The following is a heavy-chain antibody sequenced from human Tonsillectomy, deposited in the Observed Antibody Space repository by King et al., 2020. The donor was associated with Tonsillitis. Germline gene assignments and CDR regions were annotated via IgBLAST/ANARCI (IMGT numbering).Heavy chain of an antibody. CDR1: GGSFSGYY. CDR3: ARRLGYFDTSAYHFDY. V-gene: IGHV4-34*01. Sequence: VQLQQWGAGLLKPSETLSLTCAVYGGSFSGYYWNWIRQPPGKGLEWIGEINHGGSTNYKPSLKSRVTISVDTSKNQFSLKLNSVTAADTAVYYCARRLGYFDTSAYHFDYWGQGTLVTVSS. J-gene: IGHJ4*02. D-gene: IGHD3-22*01. CDR2: INHGGST.